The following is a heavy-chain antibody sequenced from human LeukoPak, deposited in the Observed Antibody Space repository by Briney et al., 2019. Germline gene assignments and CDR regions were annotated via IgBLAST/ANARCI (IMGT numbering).Heavy chain of an antibody. J-gene: IGHJ4*02. CDR1: GYTFTGHY. D-gene: IGHD4-17*01. V-gene: IGHV1-2*06. CDR3: ARDRSRLKYGDYDY. Sequence: ASVKVSCKXSGYTFTGHYMHWVRQAPGQGLEWMGRINPNSGGTNYAQKFQGRVTMTRDTSISTAYMELSRLRSDDTAVYYCARDRSRLKYGDYDYWGQGTLVTVSS. CDR2: INPNSGGT.